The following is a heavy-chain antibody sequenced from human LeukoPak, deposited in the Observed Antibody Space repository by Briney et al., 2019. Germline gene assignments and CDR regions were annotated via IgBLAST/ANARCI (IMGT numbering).Heavy chain of an antibody. D-gene: IGHD2-2*01. V-gene: IGHV3-30*18. CDR1: GFTFSSYG. Sequence: PGGSLRLSCAASGFTFSSYGMHWVRQAPGKGLEWVAVISYDGSNKYYADSVKGRFTISRDNSKNTLYLQMNSLRAEDTAVYYCAKDSGTEDIVVVPAAMPPDYWGQGTPVTVSS. J-gene: IGHJ4*02. CDR2: ISYDGSNK. CDR3: AKDSGTEDIVVVPAAMPPDY.